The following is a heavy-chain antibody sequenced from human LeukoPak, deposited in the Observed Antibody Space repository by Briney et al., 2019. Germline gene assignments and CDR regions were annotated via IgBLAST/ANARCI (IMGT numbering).Heavy chain of an antibody. V-gene: IGHV1-2*02. Sequence: ASVKVSCKASGYTFTCYYMHWVRQAPGQGLEWMGWINPNSGGTNYAQKFQGRVTMTRDTSISTAYMELSRLRSDDTAVYYCARDLLTPFDWLSASGWFDPWGQGTLVTVSS. CDR3: ARDLLTPFDWLSASGWFDP. CDR2: INPNSGGT. CDR1: GYTFTCYY. J-gene: IGHJ5*02. D-gene: IGHD3-9*01.